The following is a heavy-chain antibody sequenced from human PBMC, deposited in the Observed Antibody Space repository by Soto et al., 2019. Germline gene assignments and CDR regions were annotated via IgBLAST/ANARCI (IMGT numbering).Heavy chain of an antibody. CDR1: GGSISSGGYS. V-gene: IGHV4-30-2*01. J-gene: IGHJ5*02. CDR3: ARVPSP. CDR2: IYHNRNT. Sequence: QLQLQEPGSGLVKPSQTLSLTCAVSGGSISSGGYSWSWFRQPPGKGLEWIGYIYHNRNTYYNPSLKSRVTISVDRSKNQFSLKLSSVTAADTAMYYCARVPSPWGQGTLVTVSS.